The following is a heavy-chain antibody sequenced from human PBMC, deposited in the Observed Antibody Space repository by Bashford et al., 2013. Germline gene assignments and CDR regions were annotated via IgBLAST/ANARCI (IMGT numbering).Heavy chain of an antibody. CDR3: ARAGRTIRVDGEYGWSFDL. CDR1: GGSFSGYY. CDR2: INHNGST. V-gene: IGHV4-34*01. J-gene: IGHJ2*01. D-gene: IGHD4-17*01. Sequence: SSETLSLTCAVYGGSFSGYYWSWIRQPPGKGLDWIGKINHNGSTNYNPSLKSRVSMSLDTSKNQFSLKLSSVTAADTAVYYCARAGRTIRVDGEYGWSFDLWGRGTLVTVSS.